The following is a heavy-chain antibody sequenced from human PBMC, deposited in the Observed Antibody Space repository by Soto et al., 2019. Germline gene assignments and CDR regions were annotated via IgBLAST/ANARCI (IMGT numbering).Heavy chain of an antibody. CDR3: AHRRRGFSYGHYFDY. Sequence: VSGPTLVNPTQTLTLTCTFSGFSLSTSGVNVGWIRQPPGKALEWLALIYWDDAKRYSPSLKNRLTITKDTSKNQVVLTMTNIDPVDTATYYCAHRRRGFSYGHYFDYWGQGTLVTVSS. J-gene: IGHJ4*02. CDR1: GFSLSTSGVN. D-gene: IGHD5-18*01. CDR2: IYWDDAK. V-gene: IGHV2-5*02.